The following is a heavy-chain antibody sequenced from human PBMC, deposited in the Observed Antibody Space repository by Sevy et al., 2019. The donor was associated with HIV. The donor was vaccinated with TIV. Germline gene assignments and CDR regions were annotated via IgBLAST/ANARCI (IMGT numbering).Heavy chain of an antibody. J-gene: IGHJ3*01. Sequence: GESLKISCKGSGYSFNNYWIAWVRQAPGKGLEWMGIIYPGDSDTRYSPSFEGHVTISADRSTTTAYLQWSSLKASDTAIYYCARPRSSQLRVAFDLWGQGTVVTVSS. V-gene: IGHV5-51*01. CDR1: GYSFNNYW. D-gene: IGHD2-8*01. CDR2: IYPGDSDT. CDR3: ARPRSSQLRVAFDL.